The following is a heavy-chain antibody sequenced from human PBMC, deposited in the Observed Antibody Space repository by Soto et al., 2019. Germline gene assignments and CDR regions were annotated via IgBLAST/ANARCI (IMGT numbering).Heavy chain of an antibody. CDR2: ISAYNGNT. J-gene: IGHJ6*02. CDR1: GYSFTRYG. V-gene: IGHV1-18*04. D-gene: IGHD3-3*01. CDR3: ARDRGVVLGMDV. Sequence: SEKVSCKASGYSFTRYGISLVRQAPGQGLEWMGWISAYNGNTNYAQKLQGRVTMTTDTSTSTAYMELRSLRSDDTAVYYCARDRGVVLGMDVWGQGTTVTVSS.